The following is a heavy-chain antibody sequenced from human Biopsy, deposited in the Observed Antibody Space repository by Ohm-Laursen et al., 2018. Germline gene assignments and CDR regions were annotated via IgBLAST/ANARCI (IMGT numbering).Heavy chain of an antibody. Sequence: SLRLSCAAPGFSFSSYGMHWVRQAPGKGLEWVGRIKSKIDGGTADYAAPVKGRFSISRDDSKNTLYLQMNELKTEDTALYYCAALVPTWGQGTMVTVSS. CDR3: AALVPT. CDR1: GFSFSSYG. J-gene: IGHJ3*01. V-gene: IGHV3-15*01. D-gene: IGHD6-25*01. CDR2: IKSKIDGGTA.